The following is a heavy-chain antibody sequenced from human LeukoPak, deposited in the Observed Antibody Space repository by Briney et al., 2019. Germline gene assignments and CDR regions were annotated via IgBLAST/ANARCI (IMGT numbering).Heavy chain of an antibody. V-gene: IGHV4-39*01. CDR2: IYYSGNT. CDR3: ARPRQGDYYFDY. D-gene: IGHD2-21*02. Sequence: SETLSLTCTVSGGSISSSSYYWGWIRQPPGKGLEWIGSIYYSGNTYYNPSLKSRVTISVDTSKNQFSLKLSSVTAADTAVYYCARPRQGDYYFDYWGQGTLVTVSS. J-gene: IGHJ4*02. CDR1: GGSISSSSYY.